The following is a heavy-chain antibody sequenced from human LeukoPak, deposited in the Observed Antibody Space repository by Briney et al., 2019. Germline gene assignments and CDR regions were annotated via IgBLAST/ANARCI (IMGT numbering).Heavy chain of an antibody. CDR3: ARQESITIFIDY. Sequence: SETLSLTCAVSGYSISTGYYWGWIRQPPGKGLEWIGNIYHSGSTNYNPSLKSRVTISVDTSKNQFSLKLRSVTAADTAVYYCARQESITIFIDYWGQGTLVTVSS. J-gene: IGHJ4*02. CDR1: GYSISTGYY. CDR2: IYHSGST. D-gene: IGHD3-3*01. V-gene: IGHV4-38-2*01.